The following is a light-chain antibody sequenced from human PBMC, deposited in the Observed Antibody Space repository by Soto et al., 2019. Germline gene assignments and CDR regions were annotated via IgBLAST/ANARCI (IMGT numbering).Light chain of an antibody. CDR3: GQFVSSPPRT. V-gene: IGKV3-20*01. J-gene: IGKJ1*01. Sequence: EIVLTQSPGTLSLSPGEKATLSCRASQSAGDTFLSWYQQKPGLAPRLLIYGVSNRATGIPDRFSGSGSGTDFILTISRLEPEDFALYYCGQFVSSPPRTFGQGTKVEIK. CDR2: GVS. CDR1: QSAGDTF.